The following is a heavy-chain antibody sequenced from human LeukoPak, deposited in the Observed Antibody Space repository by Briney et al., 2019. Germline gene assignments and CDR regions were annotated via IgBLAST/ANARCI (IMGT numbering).Heavy chain of an antibody. V-gene: IGHV1-2*02. CDR2: INPNSGGT. Sequence: ASVKVSCKASGYTFTGYYMHWVRQAPGQGLEWMGWINPNSGGTNYAQKFQGRVTMTTDTSTSTAYMELRSLRSDDTAVYYCARYFESGWSTGSIYWGQGTLVTVSS. D-gene: IGHD6-19*01. CDR3: ARYFESGWSTGSIY. CDR1: GYTFTGYY. J-gene: IGHJ4*02.